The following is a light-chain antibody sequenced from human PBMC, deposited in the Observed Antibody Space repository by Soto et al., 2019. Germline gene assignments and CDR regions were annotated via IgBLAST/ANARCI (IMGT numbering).Light chain of an antibody. Sequence: QSALTQPPSASGSPGQSVTISCTGTSSDIGGYNYVSWYQHHPGKAPKVMIYEVSKRPSGVPDRFSGSKSGNTASLTVSGLQPEDEADYYCRSYAGSNNLGVFGGGTQLTVL. CDR2: EVS. J-gene: IGLJ3*02. CDR3: RSYAGSNNLGV. CDR1: SSDIGGYNY. V-gene: IGLV2-8*01.